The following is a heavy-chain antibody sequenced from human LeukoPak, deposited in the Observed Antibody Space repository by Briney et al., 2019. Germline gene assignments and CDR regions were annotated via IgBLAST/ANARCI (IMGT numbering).Heavy chain of an antibody. CDR3: AKDRPGAVAGTSWFDP. Sequence: GGSLRLSCAASGFTFSSYAMSWVRQAPGKGLEWVPAISGSGGSTYYADSVKGRFTISRDNSKNTLYLQMNSLRAEDTAVYYCAKDRPGAVAGTSWFDPWGQGTLVTVSS. CDR1: GFTFSSYA. J-gene: IGHJ5*02. V-gene: IGHV3-23*01. CDR2: ISGSGGST. D-gene: IGHD6-19*01.